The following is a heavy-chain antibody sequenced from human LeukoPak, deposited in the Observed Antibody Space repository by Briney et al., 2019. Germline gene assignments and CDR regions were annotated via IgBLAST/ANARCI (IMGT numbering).Heavy chain of an antibody. V-gene: IGHV4-4*02. CDR3: TRLPFTYFSMDL. D-gene: IGHD2/OR15-2a*01. CDR2: IFQSGST. J-gene: IGHJ6*02. CDR1: GVSVSSRNW. Sequence: SSETLSLTCDVSGVSVSSRNWWGWFRQPPGEGLEWIGEIFQSGSTNYNPSLKSRVTISLDMSKNQFSLRLRSLTAADTAVYFCTRLPFTYFSMDLWGQGTTVTVSS.